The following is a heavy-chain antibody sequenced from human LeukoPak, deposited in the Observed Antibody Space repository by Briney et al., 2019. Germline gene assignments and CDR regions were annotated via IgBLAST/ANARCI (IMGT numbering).Heavy chain of an antibody. Sequence: SETLSLTCTVSGDSISSSSYYWGWIRQPPGKGLEWIGSFYYSGSTYYSPSLWSRVTISVHTSKNQFSLKLSSVTAADTAVYYCAGTSASYYLDVWGQGTTVTVSS. CDR3: AGTSASYYLDV. V-gene: IGHV4-39*01. CDR2: FYYSGST. CDR1: GDSISSSSYY. D-gene: IGHD3-10*01. J-gene: IGHJ6*02.